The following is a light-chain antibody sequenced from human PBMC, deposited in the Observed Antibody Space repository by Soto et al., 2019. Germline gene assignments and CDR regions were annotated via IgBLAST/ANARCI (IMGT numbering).Light chain of an antibody. CDR1: QGITSSN. CDR2: GAS. J-gene: IGKJ1*01. CDR3: QNYGNSFRCT. V-gene: IGKV3-20*01. Sequence: ELLSAQFPGLLSVSPGERATRSCRASQGITSSNLAWYQQKPGQAPSLIKYGASNRAAGIPDRFSGSGSGTDFTLTISGLEPEDFGVYLCQNYGNSFRCTFGQGTEVYIK.